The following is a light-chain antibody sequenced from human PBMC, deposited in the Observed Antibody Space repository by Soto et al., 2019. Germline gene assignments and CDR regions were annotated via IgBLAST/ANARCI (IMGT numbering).Light chain of an antibody. V-gene: IGKV1-33*01. Sequence: DIQMTQSPSSLSASIGDRVTITCQASQDIDNYLNWYQQRPGKAPKLLIYDSSNLETGVTSRFSGSGSGTHFIFTISSLQPEDIATYFRQQYEFVPYTFGEGTKL. CDR3: QQYEFVPYT. CDR2: DSS. CDR1: QDIDNY. J-gene: IGKJ2*01.